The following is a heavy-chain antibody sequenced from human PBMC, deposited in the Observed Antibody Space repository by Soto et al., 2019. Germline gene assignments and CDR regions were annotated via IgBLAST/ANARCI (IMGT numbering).Heavy chain of an antibody. Sequence: GGSLRLPCAASGFTFSTYGMHWVRQAPGKGLEWVAVITYDGNNKNYGDSVKGRFTISRDNSRNTLYLQMNSLRAEDTAVYYCAKDPNPNSGSLNWFDPWGQGTLVTVSS. CDR2: ITYDGNNK. CDR1: GFTFSTYG. J-gene: IGHJ5*02. CDR3: AKDPNPNSGSLNWFDP. V-gene: IGHV3-30*18. D-gene: IGHD1-26*01.